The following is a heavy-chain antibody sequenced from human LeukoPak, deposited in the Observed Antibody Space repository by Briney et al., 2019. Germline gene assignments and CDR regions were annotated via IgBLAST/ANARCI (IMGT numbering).Heavy chain of an antibody. V-gene: IGHV3-74*01. CDR1: GFTFSTFW. J-gene: IGHJ3*02. CDR3: ASSVAAGTGDAFDI. CDR2: INPDGSIT. Sequence: GGSLRLSCAASGFTFSTFWMHWVRQAPGEGLVWVSRINPDGSITDYADSVKGRFTISRDNAKNMLYLQMNSLRAEDTAVYYCASSVAAGTGDAFDIWGQGTMVTVSS. D-gene: IGHD6-13*01.